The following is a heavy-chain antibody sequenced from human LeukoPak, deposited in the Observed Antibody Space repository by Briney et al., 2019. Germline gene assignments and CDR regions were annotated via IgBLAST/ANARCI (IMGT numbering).Heavy chain of an antibody. V-gene: IGHV1-8*01. Sequence: GASVKVSCKASGYTFTSYDINWVRQATGQGLEWVGWMNPNSGNTGYAQKFQGRVTMTRNTSISTAYMELSSLRSEDTAVYYCARGDSYYYDTPYYFDYRGQGTLVTVSS. CDR1: GYTFTSYD. CDR3: ARGDSYYYDTPYYFDY. D-gene: IGHD3-22*01. J-gene: IGHJ4*02. CDR2: MNPNSGNT.